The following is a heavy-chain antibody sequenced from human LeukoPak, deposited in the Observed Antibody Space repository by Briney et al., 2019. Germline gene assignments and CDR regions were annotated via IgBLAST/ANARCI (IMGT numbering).Heavy chain of an antibody. V-gene: IGHV4-34*01. D-gene: IGHD2-21*02. CDR3: ARGHCILWWWLSGFDY. J-gene: IGHJ4*02. CDR2: INHSGST. CDR1: SGSFSGYY. Sequence: SETLSLTCAVYSGSFSGYYWSWIRQPPGKGLEWIGEINHSGSTNYNPSLKSRVTISVDTSKNQFSLKLSSVTAADTAVYYCARGHCILWWWLSGFDYWGQGTLVTVS.